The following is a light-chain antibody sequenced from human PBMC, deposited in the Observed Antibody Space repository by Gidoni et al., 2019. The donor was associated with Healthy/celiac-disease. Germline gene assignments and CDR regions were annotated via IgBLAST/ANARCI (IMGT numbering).Light chain of an antibody. V-gene: IGKV1-39*01. CDR2: AAS. Sequence: DIQMTQSPSSLSAYVGDRVTITCRASQSISSYLNWYQQKPGKAPKLLIYAASSLQSGVPSRFSGSGSGTDFTLTISSLQPEDFATYYCQQSYSTPLTFXGXTKVEIK. J-gene: IGKJ4*01. CDR3: QQSYSTPLT. CDR1: QSISSY.